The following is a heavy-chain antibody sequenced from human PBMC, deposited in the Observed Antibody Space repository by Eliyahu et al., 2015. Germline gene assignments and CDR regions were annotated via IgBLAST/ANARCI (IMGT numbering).Heavy chain of an antibody. CDR2: INHSGST. J-gene: IGHJ4*02. Sequence: QVXLQQWGAGLLKPSETXXXPCPFLGGSFSGYYWXWIPQPPGKGLEWIGXINHSGSTNYNPSLKSRVTISVXTSKKQFSLKLSSVTAADTAVYYCARRLDYWGQGTLVTVSS. V-gene: IGHV4-34*01. CDR3: ARRLDY. CDR1: GGSFSGYY.